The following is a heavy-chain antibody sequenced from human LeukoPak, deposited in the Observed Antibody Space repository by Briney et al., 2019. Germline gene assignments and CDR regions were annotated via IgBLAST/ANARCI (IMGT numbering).Heavy chain of an antibody. D-gene: IGHD2-15*01. CDR1: GGSISSYY. Sequence: SETLSLTCTVSGGSISSYYWSWIRQPPGKGLEWIGSIYYSGSTNYNPSLKSRVTISVDTSKNQFSLKLSSVTAADTAVYYCARREGRYCSGGSCSYYFDYWGQGTLVTVSS. V-gene: IGHV4-59*01. CDR3: ARREGRYCSGGSCSYYFDY. CDR2: IYYSGST. J-gene: IGHJ4*02.